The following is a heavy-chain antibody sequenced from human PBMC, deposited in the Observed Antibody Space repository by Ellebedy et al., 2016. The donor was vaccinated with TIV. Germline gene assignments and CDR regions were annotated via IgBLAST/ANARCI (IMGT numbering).Heavy chain of an antibody. V-gene: IGHV4-34*01. CDR1: LVSFSGYT. D-gene: IGHD3-10*01. CDR3: ARGSMVRGLAG. CDR2: INHRGVT. J-gene: IGHJ4*02. Sequence: SETLSLXXEIDLVSFSGYTWAWIRQPPGKGLEWIGDINHRGVTKYISSLRSRVTISLDTSKRQFSLNLTSVTAADTAFYYCARGSMVRGLAGWGQGTLVTVSS.